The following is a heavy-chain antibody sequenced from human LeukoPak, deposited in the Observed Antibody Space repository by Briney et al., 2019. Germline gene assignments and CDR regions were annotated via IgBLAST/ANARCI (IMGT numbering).Heavy chain of an antibody. J-gene: IGHJ4*02. CDR3: AKETGTAGIPLFEY. CDR2: ITNSGGGT. Sequence: GGSLRLSCVASGFTFNNYAMSWVRQAPGKGLEWVSGITNSGGGTYYADSVKGRFTISRDNSKNTLYLQMNSLRPEDTAVYYCAKETGTAGIPLFEYWGQGTLVTVSA. V-gene: IGHV3-23*01. CDR1: GFTFNNYA. D-gene: IGHD1-1*01.